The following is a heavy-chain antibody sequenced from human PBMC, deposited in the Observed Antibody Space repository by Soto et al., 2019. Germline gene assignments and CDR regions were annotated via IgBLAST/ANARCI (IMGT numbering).Heavy chain of an antibody. CDR2: FDPEDGET. J-gene: IGHJ4*02. V-gene: IGHV1-24*01. CDR3: ATKIAAAGNAYFDY. Sequence: ASVKVSCKVSGYTLTELSMHWVRQAPGKGLEWMGGFDPEDGETIYAQKFQGRVTMTEDTSTDTAYMELSSLRSEDTAVYYCATKIAAAGNAYFDYWGQGTLVTVSS. CDR1: GYTLTELS. D-gene: IGHD6-13*01.